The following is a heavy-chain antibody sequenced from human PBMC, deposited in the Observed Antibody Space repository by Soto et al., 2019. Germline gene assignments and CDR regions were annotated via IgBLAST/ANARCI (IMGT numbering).Heavy chain of an antibody. D-gene: IGHD3-9*01. Sequence: SETLSLTCAVYGGSFSGYYWSWIRQPPGKGLEWIGEINHSGSTNYNPSLKSRVTISVDTSKNQFSLKLSSVTAADTAVYYCARGLKLRYFDWLAYYYYMDVWGKGTTVT. CDR1: GGSFSGYY. CDR3: ARGLKLRYFDWLAYYYYMDV. V-gene: IGHV4-34*01. J-gene: IGHJ6*03. CDR2: INHSGST.